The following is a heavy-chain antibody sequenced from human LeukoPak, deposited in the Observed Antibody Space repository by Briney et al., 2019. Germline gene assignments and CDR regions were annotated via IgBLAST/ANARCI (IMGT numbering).Heavy chain of an antibody. CDR2: ISGSGGST. CDR1: GFTFSTYA. J-gene: IGHJ4*02. V-gene: IGHV3-23*01. D-gene: IGHD2-8*01. Sequence: PGGSLRLSCAASGFTFSTYAMSWVRQAPGKGLEWVSAISGSGGSTYYADSVKGRFTISRDNSKNTLYLQMNSLRAEDTAVYYCAKERNIVLLTPGGSTDYWGQGTLVTVSS. CDR3: AKERNIVLLTPGGSTDY.